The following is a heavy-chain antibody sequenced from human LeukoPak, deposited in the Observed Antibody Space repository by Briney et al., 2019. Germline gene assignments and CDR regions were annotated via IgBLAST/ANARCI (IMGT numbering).Heavy chain of an antibody. CDR3: ARDSRSVWGNWFDP. V-gene: IGHV4-34*01. D-gene: IGHD6-19*01. CDR1: GGSFSGYY. CDR2: INHSGST. J-gene: IGHJ5*02. Sequence: SETLSLTCAVYGGSFSGYYWSWIRQPPGKGLEWIGEINHSGSTNYNPSLKSRVAISVDTSKNQFSLKLSSVTAADTAVYYCARDSRSVWGNWFDPWGQGTLVTVSS.